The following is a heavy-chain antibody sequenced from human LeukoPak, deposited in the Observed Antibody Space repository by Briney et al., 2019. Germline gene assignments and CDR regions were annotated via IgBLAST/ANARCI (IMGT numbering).Heavy chain of an antibody. CDR3: ARGQGYGLFDY. V-gene: IGHV4-34*01. CDR2: INHSGST. Sequence: SETLSLTCAVYGGSFSGYYWSWIRQPPGKGLEWIGEINHSGSTNYNPSLKSRVTISVDTSKNQFSLKLSSVTAADTAVYYCARGQGYGLFDYWGQGTLVTVSS. D-gene: IGHD4-17*01. J-gene: IGHJ4*02. CDR1: GGSFSGYY.